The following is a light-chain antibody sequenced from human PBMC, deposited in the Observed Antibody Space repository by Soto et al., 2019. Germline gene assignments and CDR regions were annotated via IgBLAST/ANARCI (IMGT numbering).Light chain of an antibody. Sequence: QSALTQPASVSGSPGQSITISCTGTSSDVGGYNYVSWYQQHPGKDPKLMIYDVSNLPSGVSNRFSGSKSGNTASLTISGLQAEDEADYYCSSYTSSSTPYVFGSGTKVTVL. J-gene: IGLJ1*01. V-gene: IGLV2-14*01. CDR2: DVS. CDR3: SSYTSSSTPYV. CDR1: SSDVGGYNY.